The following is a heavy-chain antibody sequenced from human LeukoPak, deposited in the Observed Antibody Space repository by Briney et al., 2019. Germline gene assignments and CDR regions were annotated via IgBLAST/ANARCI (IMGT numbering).Heavy chain of an antibody. CDR3: ARGRDSGSRTYYFDY. J-gene: IGHJ4*02. V-gene: IGHV1-2*02. D-gene: IGHD1-26*01. Sequence: GASVKVSCKASGYTFTDYYLHWVRQAPGQGLEWLAWISPKSGGTNYAQKFQGRVTLTRDTSITTAHMELSRLKSDDTAVYYCARGRDSGSRTYYFDYWGQGTLVTVSS. CDR1: GYTFTDYY. CDR2: ISPKSGGT.